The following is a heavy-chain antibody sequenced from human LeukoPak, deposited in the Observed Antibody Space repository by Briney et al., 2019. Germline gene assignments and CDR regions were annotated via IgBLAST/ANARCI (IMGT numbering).Heavy chain of an antibody. D-gene: IGHD3-10*01. CDR1: GFTFSNYA. CDR3: AKSLSGGLWFGELPIVNDAFDI. V-gene: IGHV3-30*02. J-gene: IGHJ3*02. CDR2: IWFDGSDK. Sequence: PGGSLRLSCAAAGFTFSNYAIHWVRQAPGKGLEWVAVIWFDGSDKYYADSVKGRFTISRDNSKNTVSLQMNSLRAEDTAVYYCAKSLSGGLWFGELPIVNDAFDIWGQGTMVTVSS.